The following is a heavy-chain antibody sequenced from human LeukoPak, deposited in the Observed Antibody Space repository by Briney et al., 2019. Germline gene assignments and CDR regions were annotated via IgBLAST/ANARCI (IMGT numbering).Heavy chain of an antibody. D-gene: IGHD1-1*01. Sequence: GGSLRLSCSASGFVFPSLGMHWVRQAPGQGLEWVAFVEHDGTTKYYADSVKGRFSISRDNSKNILFLEMKSLRVDDTSVYVTDLHGVNWYVDWGQGTLVTVTS. J-gene: IGHJ4*02. CDR3: DLHGVNWYVD. CDR2: VEHDGTTK. V-gene: IGHV3-30*02. CDR1: GFVFPSLG.